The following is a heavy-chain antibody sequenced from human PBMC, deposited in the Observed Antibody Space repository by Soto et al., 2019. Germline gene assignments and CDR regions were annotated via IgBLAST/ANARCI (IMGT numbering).Heavy chain of an antibody. J-gene: IGHJ4*02. D-gene: IGHD6-19*01. CDR1: GGTFSSYT. Sequence: SVKVSCKASGGTFSSYTISWERQAPGQGLEWMGRIIPILGIANYAQKFQGRVTITADKSTSTAYMELSSLRSEDTAVYYCARDKEDSSGRMVVYWGQGTLVTVSS. V-gene: IGHV1-69*04. CDR2: IIPILGIA. CDR3: ARDKEDSSGRMVVY.